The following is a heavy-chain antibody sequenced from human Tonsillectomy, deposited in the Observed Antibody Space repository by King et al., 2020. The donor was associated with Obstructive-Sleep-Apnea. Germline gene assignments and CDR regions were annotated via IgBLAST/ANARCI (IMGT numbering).Heavy chain of an antibody. CDR2: IPNRGST. CDR3: AREDIPTVGRTLFDY. J-gene: IGHJ4*02. V-gene: IGHV4-31*03. D-gene: IGHD2-21*01. Sequence: QLQESCPGLVKSSQTLSLTCTGSVVSINNGGLHCIWFRKHPGQVLAWMGYIPNRGSTCYNPSLNSRLTISRDTTSNQFSLKLSSMTAAYTAVYYCAREDIPTVGRTLFDYWGPGTLVTVSS. CDR1: VVSINNGGLH.